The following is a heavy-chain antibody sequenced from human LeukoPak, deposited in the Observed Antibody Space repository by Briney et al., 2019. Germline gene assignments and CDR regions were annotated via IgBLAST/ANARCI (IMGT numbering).Heavy chain of an antibody. CDR2: INPNSGRT. J-gene: IGHJ4*02. V-gene: IGHV1-2*02. CDR3: ARDSPYEYSYGSESYGTYFDY. Sequence: ASVKVSCKASGYTFTGYYMHWVRQAPGQGLEWMGWINPNSGRTNYTQKFQGRVTMTRDTSISTAYMELSRLRSDDTAVYYCARDSPYEYSYGSESYGTYFDYWGQGTLVTVSS. D-gene: IGHD3-10*01. CDR1: GYTFTGYY.